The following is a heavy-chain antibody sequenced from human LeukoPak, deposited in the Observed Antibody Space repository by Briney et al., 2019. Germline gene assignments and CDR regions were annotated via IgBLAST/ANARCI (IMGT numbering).Heavy chain of an antibody. Sequence: GGSLRLSCVASGLTFNSHSMSWVRQAPGMGLEWVSVVSTNGDVTFYADSVKGRFTISRDNSKNTLFLQMNSLRAEDTAVYYCARWDSSGYYLFDYWGQGTLVTVSS. V-gene: IGHV3-23*01. D-gene: IGHD3-22*01. CDR1: GLTFNSHS. CDR2: VSTNGDVT. J-gene: IGHJ4*02. CDR3: ARWDSSGYYLFDY.